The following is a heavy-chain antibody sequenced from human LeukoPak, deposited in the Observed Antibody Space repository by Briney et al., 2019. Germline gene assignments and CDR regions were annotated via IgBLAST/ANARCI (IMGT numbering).Heavy chain of an antibody. CDR3: ARDTGYCSGGSCYSRDYYYYYGMDV. CDR2: IKEDGSAK. V-gene: IGHV3-7*01. J-gene: IGHJ6*02. D-gene: IGHD2-15*01. CDR1: GFTFSSYW. Sequence: GGSLRLSCAASGFTFSSYWMSWVRQAPGKGLEWVANIKEDGSAKYYVDSVKGRFTISRDNAKNSLYLQMNNLSAEDTAVYYCARDTGYCSGGSCYSRDYYYYYGMDVWGQGTTVTVSS.